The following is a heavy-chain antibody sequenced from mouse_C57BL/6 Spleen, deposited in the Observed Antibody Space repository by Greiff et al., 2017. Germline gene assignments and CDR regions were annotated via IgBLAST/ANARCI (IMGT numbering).Heavy chain of an antibody. Sequence: EVKLQESGPGLVKPSQSLSLTCSVTGYSITSGYYWNWIRQFPGNKLEWMGYISYDGSNNYNPSLKNRITITRDTSKNQFFLKLNSVTTEDTATXYCASGKKLDYWGQGTTLTVSS. D-gene: IGHD1-1*01. CDR1: GYSITSGYY. V-gene: IGHV3-6*01. CDR2: ISYDGSN. J-gene: IGHJ2*01. CDR3: ASGKKLDY.